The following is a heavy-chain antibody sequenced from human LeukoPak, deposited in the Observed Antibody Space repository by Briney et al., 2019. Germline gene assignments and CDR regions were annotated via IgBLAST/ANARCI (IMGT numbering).Heavy chain of an antibody. CDR3: ARHRMYYYDTSGRGVADAFDF. Sequence: SETLSLTCTVSGGSISSSSYYWGRIRQPPGKGLEWIGSIYYSGSTYYNPSLKSRVTISVDTSKNQFSLKLSSVTAADTAVFYCARHRMYYYDTSGRGVADAFDFWGQGTMVTVSS. CDR1: GGSISSSSYY. D-gene: IGHD3-22*01. CDR2: IYYSGST. V-gene: IGHV4-39*01. J-gene: IGHJ3*01.